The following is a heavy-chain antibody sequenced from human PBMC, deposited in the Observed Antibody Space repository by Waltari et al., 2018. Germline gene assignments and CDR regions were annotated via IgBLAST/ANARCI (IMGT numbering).Heavy chain of an antibody. CDR2: SYPGNSDT. CDR1: GYSFSAYW. D-gene: IGHD2-21*02. CDR3: ARRRYCIGIDCYSGSASWFDP. J-gene: IGHJ5*02. V-gene: IGHV5-51*01. Sequence: EVQLVQSGAEVKKPGESLKISCKGSGYSFSAYWIARVLQMLGKGLEWMGISYPGNSDTGYSPSLQGQVTLSADKAITTAYLQWSSLKASDTAIYYCARRRYCIGIDCYSGSASWFDPWGQGTLVTVSS.